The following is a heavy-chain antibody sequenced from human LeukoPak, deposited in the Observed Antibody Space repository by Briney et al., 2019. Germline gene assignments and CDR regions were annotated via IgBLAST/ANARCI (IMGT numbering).Heavy chain of an antibody. CDR1: GFTLSDYT. CDR3: SAGPSGWTEFFQH. D-gene: IGHD6-19*01. Sequence: RSGGSLRLSCAAPGFTLSDYTMHWVRQASGKGLEWVARIRSKANNYATEYGPSVKGRFTISRDDAKNTAYLQMNSLKTEDTAIYYCSAGPSGWTEFFQHWGQGTLVTVSS. CDR2: IRSKANNYAT. J-gene: IGHJ1*01. V-gene: IGHV3-73*01.